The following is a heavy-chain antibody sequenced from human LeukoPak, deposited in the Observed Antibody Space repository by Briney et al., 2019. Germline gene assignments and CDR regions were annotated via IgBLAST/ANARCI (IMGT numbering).Heavy chain of an antibody. CDR2: IIPFLGIA. CDR3: AIFTGGRNGMDV. CDR1: GGTFSSYT. D-gene: IGHD3-16*01. J-gene: IGHJ6*02. V-gene: IGHV1-69*02. Sequence: SVNVSCTASGGTFSSYTINWVRQAPAQGLEWMGRIIPFLGIANYAQKFQGRVTITADKSPRTAYMELSSLRSEDTAVYYCAIFTGGRNGMDVWGRGTTVTVSS.